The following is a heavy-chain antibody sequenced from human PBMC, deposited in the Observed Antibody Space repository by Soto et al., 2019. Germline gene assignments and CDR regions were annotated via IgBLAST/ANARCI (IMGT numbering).Heavy chain of an antibody. CDR3: PRAEGQLWFDYFDF. CDR1: GFTFSNYG. CDR2: ISYDGNNK. V-gene: IGHV3-30*03. D-gene: IGHD3-10*01. J-gene: IGHJ4*02. Sequence: LRLSCAASGFTFSNYGMHWVRQSPGKGLEWVAVISYDGNNKYYADSVKGRFTISRDNSKYTLWLQMNSLRPDDTAVYFCPRAEGQLWFDYFDFWGQGTPVTVSS.